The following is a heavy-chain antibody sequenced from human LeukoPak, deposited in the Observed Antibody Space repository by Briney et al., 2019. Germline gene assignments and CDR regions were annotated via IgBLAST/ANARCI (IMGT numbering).Heavy chain of an antibody. CDR1: GFTFSSYW. CDR3: ARDRAWYCSSTTCLTYSFDS. V-gene: IGHV3-7*01. Sequence: PGGSLRLSCAASGFTFSSYWMSWVRQAPGKGLEWVANIKQDGSEKYFVDSVKGRFTISRDNAQNSLYLQMDSLRAEDTAVYYCARDRAWYCSSTTCLTYSFDSWGQGTLVTVSS. CDR2: IKQDGSEK. D-gene: IGHD2-2*01. J-gene: IGHJ4*02.